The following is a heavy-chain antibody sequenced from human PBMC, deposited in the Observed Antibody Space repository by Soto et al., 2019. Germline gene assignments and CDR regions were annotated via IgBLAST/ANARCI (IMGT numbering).Heavy chain of an antibody. CDR2: INPGGGIT. CDR3: ARGLAVAYSPALL. J-gene: IGHJ4*02. D-gene: IGHD6-19*01. CDR1: GYTFTSYY. V-gene: IGHV1-46*01. Sequence: QVQLEQSGAEVKNPGASVKVSCKASGYTFTSYYMHWVRQAPGQGLEWMGVINPGGGITSYAENLHGRVTMTRDTSTSTAYMELSSLRSDDTAISYCARGLAVAYSPALLWGQGTLLTVYS.